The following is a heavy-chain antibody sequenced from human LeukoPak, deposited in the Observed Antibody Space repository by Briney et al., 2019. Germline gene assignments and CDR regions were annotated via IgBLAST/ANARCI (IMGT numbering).Heavy chain of an antibody. CDR3: TRVWLQYFDY. CDR1: GFTFSSYG. J-gene: IGHJ4*02. V-gene: IGHV3-30*02. CDR2: IRYDGSNK. D-gene: IGHD5-24*01. Sequence: GGSLRLSCAASGFTFSSYGMHWVRQAPGKGLEWVAFIRYDGSNKYYADSVKGRFTISRDNSKNTLFLQMNSLKTDDTAVYYCTRVWLQYFDYWGQGTLITVSS.